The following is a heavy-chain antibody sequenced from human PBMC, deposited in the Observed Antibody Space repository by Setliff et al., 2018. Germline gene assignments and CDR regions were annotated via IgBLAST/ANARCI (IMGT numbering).Heavy chain of an antibody. V-gene: IGHV3-48*01. D-gene: IGHD7-27*01. CDR1: GLTSSSES. CDR2: IRNDGATT. Sequence: QPGGSLRPSCPASGLTSSSESMNWVPQAPGKGLEWLSNIRNDGATTDYADSVKARFTISRDNVKNSLFLQMNSLRAEETAVYYCVRDLHWGFDYWGLGTLVTVSS. CDR3: VRDLHWGFDY. J-gene: IGHJ4*02.